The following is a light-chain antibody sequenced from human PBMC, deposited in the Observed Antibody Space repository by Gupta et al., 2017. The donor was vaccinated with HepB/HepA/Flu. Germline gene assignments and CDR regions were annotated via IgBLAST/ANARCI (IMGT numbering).Light chain of an antibody. V-gene: IGLV2-8*01. J-gene: IGLJ1*01. Sequence: QSALTQPPSASGSPGQSVTISCTGTSSDVGGYNYVSWYQLHPGKAPKLMIYDVTNRPSGVPDRFSGSKSGNTASLTASGLQAEDEADYYCSSYAGSNNFVFGTGTKVTVL. CDR1: SSDVGGYNY. CDR2: DVT. CDR3: SSYAGSNNFV.